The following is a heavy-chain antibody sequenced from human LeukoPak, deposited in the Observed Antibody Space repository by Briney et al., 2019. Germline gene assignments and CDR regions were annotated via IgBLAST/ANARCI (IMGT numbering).Heavy chain of an antibody. J-gene: IGHJ6*02. CDR3: ARDPGGVAPRYYGMDV. D-gene: IGHD3-16*01. V-gene: IGHV1-69*04. CDR2: IIPILGIA. Sequence: SVKVSCKASGGTFSSYAISWVRQAPGQGLEWMGRIIPILGIANYAQKFQGRVTITADKSTSTAYMELSSLRSEDTAVYYCARDPGGVAPRYYGMDVWGQGTTVTASS. CDR1: GGTFSSYA.